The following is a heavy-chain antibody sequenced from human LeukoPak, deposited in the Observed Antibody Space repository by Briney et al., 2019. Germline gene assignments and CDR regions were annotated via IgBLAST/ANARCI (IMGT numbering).Heavy chain of an antibody. CDR2: IYHSGST. CDR3: ARALLVQLWPHAFDI. J-gene: IGHJ3*02. D-gene: IGHD5-18*01. Sequence: PSETLSLTCTVSGGSIRSSGYFWGCIRQPPGKGLECIGEIYHSGSTNYNPSLKSRVTISVDKSKNQFSLKLSSVTAADTAVYYCARALLVQLWPHAFDIWGQGTMVTVSS. CDR1: GGSIRSSGYF. V-gene: IGHV4-39*07.